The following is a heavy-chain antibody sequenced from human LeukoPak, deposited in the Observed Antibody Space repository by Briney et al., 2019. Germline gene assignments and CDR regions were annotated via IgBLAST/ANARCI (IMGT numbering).Heavy chain of an antibody. CDR2: VYYSGST. V-gene: IGHV4-59*02. CDR1: GGSVSTYY. CDR3: ARGLNNRKSGRRFDVFEI. J-gene: IGHJ3*02. Sequence: SETLSLTCTVSGGSVSTYYWSWIRQPPGKGLEWIGYVYYSGSTNYNPSLKSRVTISADTSKNQFSLRLSSVTAADTAVYYCARGLNNRKSGRRFDVFEIWGQGTMVTVSS. D-gene: IGHD3-3*01.